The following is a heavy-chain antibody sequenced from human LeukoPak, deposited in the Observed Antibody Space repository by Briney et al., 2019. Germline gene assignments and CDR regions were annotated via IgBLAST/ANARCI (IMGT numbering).Heavy chain of an antibody. D-gene: IGHD3-22*01. CDR2: MRDDGSEE. V-gene: IGHV3-7*01. J-gene: IGHJ4*02. CDR3: ARDLWLGERGLFFFEY. CDR1: GFTFRRHW. Sequence: GGSLRLSGAASGFTFRRHWMSWVRQAPGKGLEWVANMRDDGSEEFYVNSVKGRFTISRDNTKNSLYLQMDSLRAEDTAVYYCARDLWLGERGLFFFEYWGQGALVTVAS.